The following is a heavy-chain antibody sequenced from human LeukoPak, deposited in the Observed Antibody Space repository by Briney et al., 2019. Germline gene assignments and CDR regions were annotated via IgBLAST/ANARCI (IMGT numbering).Heavy chain of an antibody. J-gene: IGHJ4*02. D-gene: IGHD6-19*01. Sequence: GGSLRLSCAASGFSFSGYGMHWVRRAPGKGLEWVAFIRYDGSNEYYADSVKGRFTISRDNSKNTLYLQMNSLRAEDTAVYYCARGVSGWTKFDYWGQGTLVTVSS. CDR3: ARGVSGWTKFDY. CDR1: GFSFSGYG. CDR2: IRYDGSNE. V-gene: IGHV3-30*02.